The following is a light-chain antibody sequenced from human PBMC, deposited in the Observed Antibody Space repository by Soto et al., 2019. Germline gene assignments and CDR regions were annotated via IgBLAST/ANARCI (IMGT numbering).Light chain of an antibody. J-gene: IGKJ2*01. V-gene: IGKV2-30*01. CDR2: NLS. CDR1: QSLAYSDGNTY. CDR3: MQSVCCPPYT. Sequence: VVMTQSPLFLPVTLGQPASISCRSSQSLAYSDGNTYLHWFQQRPGQSPRRLIYNLSSRDSGVPDRFRGSGSGTDFTLEISRVEAEDVGVYYFMQSVCCPPYTFGQGTKLEIQ.